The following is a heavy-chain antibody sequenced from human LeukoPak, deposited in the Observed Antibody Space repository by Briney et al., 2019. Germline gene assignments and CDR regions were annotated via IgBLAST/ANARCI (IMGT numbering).Heavy chain of an antibody. CDR3: ARVRAGWWEPTGDYYMDV. Sequence: PSQTLSLTCTVSGGSISSGGYYWGWIRQPPGKGLEWIGYIYHSGSTYYNPSLKSRVTISVDRSKNQFSLKLSSVTAADTAVYYCARVRAGWWEPTGDYYMDVWGKGTTVTVSS. CDR2: IYHSGST. D-gene: IGHD1-26*01. CDR1: GGSISSGGYY. J-gene: IGHJ6*03. V-gene: IGHV4-30-2*01.